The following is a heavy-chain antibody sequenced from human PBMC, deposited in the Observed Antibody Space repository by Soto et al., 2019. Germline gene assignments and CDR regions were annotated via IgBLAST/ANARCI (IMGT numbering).Heavy chain of an antibody. V-gene: IGHV1-8*01. CDR1: GYTFTTYD. CDR3: ARRKERSGPHYFDY. J-gene: IGHJ4*02. D-gene: IGHD6-25*01. Sequence: QVRLVQSGAEVKEPGASVKVSCKASGYTFTTYDIYWMRQATGQGLEWMGWMNPYTGNTGYAQKFQGRVTVTRNTSISTVYMEMSGLRLDDTAVYYCARRKERSGPHYFDYWGQGSQVTVSS. CDR2: MNPYTGNT.